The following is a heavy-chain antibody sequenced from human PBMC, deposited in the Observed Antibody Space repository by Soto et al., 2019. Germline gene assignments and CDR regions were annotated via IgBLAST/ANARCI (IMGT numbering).Heavy chain of an antibody. CDR1: GFTFSSHV. CDR2: ISGGGGTT. J-gene: IGHJ6*02. CDR3: ARGPRAPPPHDYGMDV. Sequence: EVQLLESGGGLVQPGGSLRLSCAASGFTFSSHVMNWVRQAPGKGLEWVAAISGGGGTTYYGDSVEGRFTMSRDNSKXXLYLQMNSLRAEDTAIYYCARGPRAPPPHDYGMDVWGQGTTVTVSS. V-gene: IGHV3-23*01.